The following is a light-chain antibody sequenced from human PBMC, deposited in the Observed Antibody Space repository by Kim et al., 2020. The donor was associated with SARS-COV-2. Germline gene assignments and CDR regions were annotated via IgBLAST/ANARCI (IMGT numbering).Light chain of an antibody. CDR1: QSISSY. V-gene: IGKV1-39*01. J-gene: IGKJ1*01. CDR3: QQSYSTPWT. Sequence: ASVGDRVTITCRASQSISSYLDWYQQKPGKAPKLLIYAASSLQSGVPSRFSGSGSGTDFTLTISSLQPEDFATYYCQQSYSTPWTFGQGTKVDIK. CDR2: AAS.